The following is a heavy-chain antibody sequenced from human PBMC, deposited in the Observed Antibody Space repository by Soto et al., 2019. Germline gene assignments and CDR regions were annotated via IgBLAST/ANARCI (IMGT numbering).Heavy chain of an antibody. CDR3: ASCPINGNDSYFAY. J-gene: IGHJ4*02. V-gene: IGHV1-46*01. CDR1: GYTFTHYY. D-gene: IGHD3-3*01. Sequence: QVQLVQSGAEVRMPGASVKLSCQASGYTFTHYYLHLVRQAPGQGLEWLGIINPDTCTTSYAQTFQGIITLTTDPPASTVYLELTSLATEDTAVYHCASCPINGNDSYFAYRGQVTLFTVSS. CDR2: INPDTCTT.